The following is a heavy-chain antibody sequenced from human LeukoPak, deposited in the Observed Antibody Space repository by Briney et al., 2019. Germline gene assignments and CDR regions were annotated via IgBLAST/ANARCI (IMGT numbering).Heavy chain of an antibody. D-gene: IGHD2-21*02. CDR2: INPNSGGT. CDR3: ATYCGGDCYSGGY. V-gene: IGHV1-2*02. J-gene: IGHJ4*02. CDR1: GYTFTGYY. Sequence: ASVKVSCKASGYTFTGYYMHWVRQALGQGLEWMGWINPNSGGTNYAQKFQGRVTMTRDTSISTAYMELSRLRSDDTAVYYCATYCGGDCYSGGYWGQGTLVTVSS.